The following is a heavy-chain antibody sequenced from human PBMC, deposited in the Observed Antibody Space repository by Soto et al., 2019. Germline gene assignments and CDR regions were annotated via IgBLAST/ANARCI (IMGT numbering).Heavy chain of an antibody. CDR3: ARGWSGLVIIRFDP. Sequence: QVQLQQWGAGLLKPSETLSLTCAVYGGSFSGYYWSWIRQPPGKGLEWIGEVNHSGSTNYNPSLKRRVTISVDTSKNQFSLKLSSVTAADSAVYYCARGWSGLVIIRFDPWGQGTLVTVSS. CDR1: GGSFSGYY. D-gene: IGHD3-9*01. CDR2: VNHSGST. J-gene: IGHJ5*02. V-gene: IGHV4-34*01.